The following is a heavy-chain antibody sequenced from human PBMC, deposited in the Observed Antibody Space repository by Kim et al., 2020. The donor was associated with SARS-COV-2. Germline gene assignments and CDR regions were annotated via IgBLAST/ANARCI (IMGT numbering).Heavy chain of an antibody. V-gene: IGHV3-23*01. CDR3: AKRREVRGVRPSFELDY. CDR1: GFTFSSYA. D-gene: IGHD3-10*01. CDR2: ISGSGGST. Sequence: GGSLRLSCAASGFTFSSYAMSWVRQAPGKGLEWVSAISGSGGSTYYADSVKGRFTISRDNSKNTLYLQMNSLRAEDTAVYYCAKRREVRGVRPSFELDYWGQGTLVTVSS. J-gene: IGHJ4*02.